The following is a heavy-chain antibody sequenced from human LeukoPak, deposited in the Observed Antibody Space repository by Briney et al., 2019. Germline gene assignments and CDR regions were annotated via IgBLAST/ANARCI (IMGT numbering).Heavy chain of an antibody. D-gene: IGHD6-13*01. Sequence: GGSLRLSCAASGFTFSSYWMSWVRQAPGKGLEWVANIKQDGSEKYYVDSVKGRFTISRDDAKNSLYLQMNSLRAEDTAVYYCARRIAAAGTNWFDPWGQGTLVTVSS. CDR3: ARRIAAAGTNWFDP. CDR2: IKQDGSEK. CDR1: GFTFSSYW. J-gene: IGHJ5*02. V-gene: IGHV3-7*01.